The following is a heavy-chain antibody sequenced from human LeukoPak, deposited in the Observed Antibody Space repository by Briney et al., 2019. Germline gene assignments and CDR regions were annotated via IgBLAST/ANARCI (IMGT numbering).Heavy chain of an antibody. V-gene: IGHV3-11*04. CDR1: GFSFSDSY. J-gene: IGHJ4*02. D-gene: IGHD5-18*01. Sequence: GGSLRLSCAASGFSFSDSYMTWIRQAPGKGLEWISVISSSANTIYYADSVKGRFTISRDNAKNSLFLQMNSLRADDTAVYYCARDQGYSYGPYDYWGQGTLVTVSS. CDR3: ARDQGYSYGPYDY. CDR2: ISSSANTI.